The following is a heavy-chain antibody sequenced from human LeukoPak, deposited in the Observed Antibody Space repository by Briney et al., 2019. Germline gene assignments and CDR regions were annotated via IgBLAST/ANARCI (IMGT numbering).Heavy chain of an antibody. CDR1: GFTFSSYG. V-gene: IGHV3-23*01. J-gene: IGHJ4*02. D-gene: IGHD4-23*01. CDR2: ISGSGGST. Sequence: PGGSLRLSCAASGFTFSSYGMSWVRQAPGKGLEWVSAISGSGGSTYYADSVKGRFTISRDNSKNTLYLQMNSLRAEDTAVYYCAKDLHYGGNPRVNDFDYWGQGTLVTVSS. CDR3: AKDLHYGGNPRVNDFDY.